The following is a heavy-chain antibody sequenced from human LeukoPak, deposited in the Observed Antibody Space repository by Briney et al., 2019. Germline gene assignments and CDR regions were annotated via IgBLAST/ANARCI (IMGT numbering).Heavy chain of an antibody. D-gene: IGHD6-19*01. V-gene: IGHV4-34*01. CDR1: GGSFSGYY. Sequence: SETLSLTCAVYGGSFSGYYWSWIRKPPGKGLEWIGEINHSGSTNYDPSLKSRVTISVDRSKNQFSLKLSSVTAADTAVYYSGRFTAGSFDIWGQGTMVTVSS. J-gene: IGHJ3*02. CDR2: INHSGST. CDR3: GRFTAGSFDI.